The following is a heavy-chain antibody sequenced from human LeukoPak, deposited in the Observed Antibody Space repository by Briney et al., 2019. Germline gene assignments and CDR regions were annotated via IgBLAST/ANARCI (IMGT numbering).Heavy chain of an antibody. CDR2: ISGSSNTI. J-gene: IGHJ4*02. CDR3: ARRHLDSAGWTIGY. Sequence: PGGSLRLSCAASGFTFSSYNLNWVRQAPGKGLEWVSYISGSSNTIYYADSVKGRFTISRDNAKNSLYLQMNSLRAEDTAVYYCARRHLDSAGWTIGYWGQGTLVTVSS. D-gene: IGHD3-9*01. V-gene: IGHV3-48*01. CDR1: GFTFSSYN.